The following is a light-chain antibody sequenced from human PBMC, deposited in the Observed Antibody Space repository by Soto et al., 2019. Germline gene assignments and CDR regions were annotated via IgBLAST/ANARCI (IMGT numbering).Light chain of an antibody. CDR2: GAS. CDR3: QQYNDWPLT. V-gene: IGKV3-15*01. Sequence: ELVMTQSPATLSVSPGERGTLSCRASQTISNNLAWYQQKPGQAPRLLIHGASTRATGIPARFSGSGSGTEFTLTISSLQSEDFAVYDGQQYNDWPLTFGGGTKVEIK. J-gene: IGKJ4*01. CDR1: QTISNN.